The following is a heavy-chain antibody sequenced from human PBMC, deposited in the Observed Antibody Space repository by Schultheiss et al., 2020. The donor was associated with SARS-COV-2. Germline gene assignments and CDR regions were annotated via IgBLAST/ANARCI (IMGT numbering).Heavy chain of an antibody. D-gene: IGHD4-17*01. Sequence: SVKVSCKASGGTFSRYAISWVRQAPGQGLEWMGGIIPIFGTANYAQKFQGRVTMTEDTSTDTAYMELSSLRSEDTAVYYCTTLRERIYGDYFDPWGQGTLVTVSS. CDR3: TTLRERIYGDYFDP. V-gene: IGHV1-69*06. J-gene: IGHJ5*02. CDR2: IIPIFGTA. CDR1: GGTFSRYA.